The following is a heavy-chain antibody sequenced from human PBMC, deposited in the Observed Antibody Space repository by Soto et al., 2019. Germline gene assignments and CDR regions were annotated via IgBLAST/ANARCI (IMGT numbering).Heavy chain of an antibody. CDR1: GFSFGDFA. V-gene: IGHV3-9*01. J-gene: IGHJ3*02. CDR2: ISWSSGSL. CDR3: AKDRVLLWFGEFGAFDI. D-gene: IGHD3-10*01. Sequence: GGSLILSCAASGFSFGDFAMHWVRQPPGKGLQWVSGISWSSGSLGYADSVKGRFTISRDNSKNTLYLQMNSLRAEDTAVYYCAKDRVLLWFGEFGAFDIWGQGTMVTVSS.